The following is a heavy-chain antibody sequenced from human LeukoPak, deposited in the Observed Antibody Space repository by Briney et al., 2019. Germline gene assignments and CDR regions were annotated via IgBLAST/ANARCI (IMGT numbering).Heavy chain of an antibody. D-gene: IGHD6-6*01. J-gene: IGHJ4*02. CDR2: INPSGGST. CDR3: ARDLPAGMAARPPYQLDY. Sequence: GASVKVSCKASGYTFTSYYMHWVRQAPGQGLEWMGIINPSGGSTSYAQKFQGRVTMTRDTSTSTVYMELSSLRSEDTAVYYCARDLPAGMAARPPYQLDYWGQGTRVTVSS. CDR1: GYTFTSYY. V-gene: IGHV1-46*01.